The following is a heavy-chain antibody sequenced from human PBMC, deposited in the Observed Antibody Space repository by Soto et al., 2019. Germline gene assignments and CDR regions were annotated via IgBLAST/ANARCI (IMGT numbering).Heavy chain of an antibody. CDR2: IYSGGST. CDR3: ARGVDDILTGYNYYHHYYLAV. V-gene: IGHV3-66*01. CDR1: GFTVSSNY. J-gene: IGHJ6*03. Sequence: GGSLRLSCAASGFTVSSNYMSWVRQAPGKGLEWVSVIYSGGSTYYADSVKGRFTISRDNSKNTLYLQMNSLRAEDTAVYYCARGVDDILTGYNYYHHYYLAVWSKGTTVNVSS. D-gene: IGHD3-9*01.